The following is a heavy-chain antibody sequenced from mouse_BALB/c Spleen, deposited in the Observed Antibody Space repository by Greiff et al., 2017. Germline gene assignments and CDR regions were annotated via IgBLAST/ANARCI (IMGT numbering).Heavy chain of an antibody. V-gene: IGHV1-82*01. CDR2: IYPGDGDT. Sequence: VKLMESGPELVKPGASVKISCKASGYAFSSSWMNWVKQRPGQGLEWIGRIYPGDGDTNYNGKFKGKATLTADKSSSTAYMQLSSLTSVDSAVYFCARCSYYGSSYYYFDYWGQGTTLTVSS. D-gene: IGHD1-1*01. CDR3: ARCSYYGSSYYYFDY. CDR1: GYAFSSSW. J-gene: IGHJ2*01.